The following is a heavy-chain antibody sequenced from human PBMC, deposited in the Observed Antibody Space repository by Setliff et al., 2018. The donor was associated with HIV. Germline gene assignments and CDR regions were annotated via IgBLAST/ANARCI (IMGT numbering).Heavy chain of an antibody. Sequence: SETLSLTCAVYGGSFSGHYWSWVRQVPGKGLEWIGEMSHSGGANYNPSLKSRVSISVDTSKRQFSLKMTSVTAADTAIYYCATSNSWSCRLNYWGQGTVVTV. CDR3: ATSNSWSCRLNY. V-gene: IGHV4-34*01. CDR2: MSHSGGA. D-gene: IGHD1-26*01. J-gene: IGHJ4*02. CDR1: GGSFSGHY.